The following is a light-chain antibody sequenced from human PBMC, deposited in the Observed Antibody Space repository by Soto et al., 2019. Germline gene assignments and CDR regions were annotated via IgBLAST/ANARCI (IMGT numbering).Light chain of an antibody. Sequence: DIQLTQSPPFLSASVGDIVTITCRASQGMNSFLSWYQQKPGEAPKLLIDDTSTLESGVPSRFSGSRSGTELTLTISSLQPEDIATYYCQQLKSYPITFGQGTRLEIK. CDR3: QQLKSYPIT. J-gene: IGKJ5*01. V-gene: IGKV1-9*01. CDR2: DTS. CDR1: QGMNSF.